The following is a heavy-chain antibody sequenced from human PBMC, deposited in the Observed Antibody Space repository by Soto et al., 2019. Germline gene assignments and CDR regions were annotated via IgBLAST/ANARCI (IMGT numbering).Heavy chain of an antibody. V-gene: IGHV3-30-3*01. J-gene: IGHJ3*02. CDR1: GFTFSSYA. Sequence: QVQLVESGGGVVQPGRSLRLSCAASGFTFSSYAMHWVRQAPGKGLEWEAVISYDGSNKYYADSVKGRFTISRDNSKNTLYLQMNSLRAEDTAVYYCAGGAFDIWGQGTMVTVSS. CDR2: ISYDGSNK. CDR3: AGGAFDI.